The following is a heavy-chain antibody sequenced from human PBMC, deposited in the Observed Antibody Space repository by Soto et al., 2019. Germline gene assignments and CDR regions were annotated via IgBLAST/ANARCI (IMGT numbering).Heavy chain of an antibody. Sequence: QVQLVESGGGVVQPGRSLRLSCAASGFTFSSYGMHWVRQAPGKGLEWVAVIWYDGSNKYYADSVKGRFTISRDNPKNTLYLQMNSLRAEDTAVYYCARDGDTSSGYFQHWGQGTLVTVSS. V-gene: IGHV3-33*01. CDR3: ARDGDTSSGYFQH. CDR1: GFTFSSYG. J-gene: IGHJ1*01. CDR2: IWYDGSNK. D-gene: IGHD4-17*01.